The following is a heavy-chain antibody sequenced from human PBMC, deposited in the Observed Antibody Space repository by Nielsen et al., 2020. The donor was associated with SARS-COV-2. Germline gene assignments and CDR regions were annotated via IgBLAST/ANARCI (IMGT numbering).Heavy chain of an antibody. Sequence: WIRQPPGKGLEWVSAISGSGGSTYYADSVKGRFTISRDNSKNTLYLQMNSLRAEDTAVYYCAKGGVVVPAASDYYYYGMDVWGQGTTVTVSS. D-gene: IGHD2-2*01. V-gene: IGHV3-23*01. CDR2: ISGSGGST. J-gene: IGHJ6*02. CDR3: AKGGVVVPAASDYYYYGMDV.